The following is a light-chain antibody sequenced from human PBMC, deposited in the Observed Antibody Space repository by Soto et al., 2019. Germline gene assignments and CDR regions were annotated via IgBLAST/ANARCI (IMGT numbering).Light chain of an antibody. J-gene: IGKJ2*01. V-gene: IGKV1-5*03. Sequence: DIQMTQSPSTLSASVGDRVTITCRASQSISSWLAWYQQKPGKAPKLLIYKASSLESGVPSTFSGSGSGTEFTLTISSLQPDDFATYYCQQYKSYSQTFGQGTKLEIK. CDR1: QSISSW. CDR2: KAS. CDR3: QQYKSYSQT.